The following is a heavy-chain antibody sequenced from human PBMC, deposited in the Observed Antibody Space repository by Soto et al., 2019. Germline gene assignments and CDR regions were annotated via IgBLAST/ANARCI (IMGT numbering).Heavy chain of an antibody. Sequence: QLQLQESGPGLVKPSETLSLTCTVSGGSISSSSYYGGWIRQPPGKGLEWIGGIYYSGSTYYNPSLKSRVTISVDTSKNQCSLKLSSVTAADTAVYYCASYYYDSNRFDPWGQGTLVTVSS. D-gene: IGHD3-22*01. CDR1: GGSISSSSYY. CDR3: ASYYYDSNRFDP. CDR2: IYYSGST. J-gene: IGHJ5*02. V-gene: IGHV4-39*01.